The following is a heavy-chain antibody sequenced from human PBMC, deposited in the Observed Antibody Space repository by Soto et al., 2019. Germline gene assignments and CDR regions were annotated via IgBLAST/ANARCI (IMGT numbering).Heavy chain of an antibody. CDR3: ARHAAAGVWFDP. CDR2: IYYSGST. CDR1: GGSISSGGYY. J-gene: IGHJ5*02. Sequence: SATLALTCTGSGGSISSGGYYWSWIRQHPGKGLEWIGYIYYSGSTYYNPSLKSRVTMSVDTSKNQFSLKLSSVTAADTAMYYCARHAAAGVWFDPWGQGTLVTVS. D-gene: IGHD6-13*01. V-gene: IGHV4-31*03.